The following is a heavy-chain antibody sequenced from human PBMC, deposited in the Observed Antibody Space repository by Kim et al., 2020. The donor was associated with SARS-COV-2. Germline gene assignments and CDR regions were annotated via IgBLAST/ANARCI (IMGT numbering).Heavy chain of an antibody. Sequence: SETLSLTCAVYGGSFSGYYWSWIRQPPGKGLEWIGEINHSGSTNYNPSLKSRVTISVDTSKNQFSLKLSSVTAADTAVYYCARVGTGYSSSWPRNHYFDYWGQGTLVTVSS. D-gene: IGHD6-13*01. CDR3: ARVGTGYSSSWPRNHYFDY. J-gene: IGHJ4*02. V-gene: IGHV4-34*01. CDR1: GGSFSGYY. CDR2: INHSGST.